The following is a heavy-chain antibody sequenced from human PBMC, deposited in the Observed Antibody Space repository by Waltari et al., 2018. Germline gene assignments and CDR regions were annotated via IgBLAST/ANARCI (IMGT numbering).Heavy chain of an antibody. CDR3: ARRGEKNAFDI. D-gene: IGHD3-10*01. CDR1: GYTFTSYA. J-gene: IGHJ3*02. CDR2: INAGNGNT. Sequence: QVQLVQSGAEVKKPGASVKVSCKASGYTFTSYAMHWVRQAPGQRLEWMGWINAGNGNTKYSQKFQGRVTITRNTSISTAYMELSSLRSEDTAVYYCARRGEKNAFDIWGQGTMVTVSS. V-gene: IGHV1-3*01.